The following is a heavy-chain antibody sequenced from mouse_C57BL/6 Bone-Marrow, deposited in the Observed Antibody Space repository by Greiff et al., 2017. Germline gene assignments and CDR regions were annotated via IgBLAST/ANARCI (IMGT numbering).Heavy chain of an antibody. CDR2: IYPRSGNT. V-gene: IGHV1-81*01. CDR1: GYTFTSYG. J-gene: IGHJ1*03. Sequence: QVQLKESGAELARPGASVKLSCKASGYTFTSYGISWVKQRTGQGLEWIGEIYPRSGNTYYNEKFKGKATLTADKSSSTAYMELRSLTSEGSAVYFCARAHSLYCGSSYGYFDVWGTGTTVTVSS. D-gene: IGHD1-1*01. CDR3: ARAHSLYCGSSYGYFDV.